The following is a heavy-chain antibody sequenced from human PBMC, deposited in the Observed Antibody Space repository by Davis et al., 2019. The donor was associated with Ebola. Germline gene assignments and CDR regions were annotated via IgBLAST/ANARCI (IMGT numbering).Heavy chain of an antibody. V-gene: IGHV4-38-2*02. D-gene: IGHD6-19*01. J-gene: IGHJ6*02. CDR1: GYSISSGYY. CDR2: IYHSGST. Sequence: SETLSLTCTVSGYSISSGYYWGWIRQPPGKGLEWIASIYHSGSTYYNPSLKSRVTISVDTSKNHFSLKLSSVTAADTAVYYCARDSRWLVPGTYYYYGMDVWGQGTTVTVSS. CDR3: ARDSRWLVPGTYYYYGMDV.